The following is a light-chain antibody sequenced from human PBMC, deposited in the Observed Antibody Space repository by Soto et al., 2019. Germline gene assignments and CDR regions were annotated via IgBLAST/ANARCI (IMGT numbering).Light chain of an antibody. V-gene: IGKV1-39*01. CDR2: GAS. CDR3: QQSSSTPLT. CDR1: QNIDNY. Sequence: DIQMTQSPSYLSASVGGTVTITCRASQNIDNYLNWYQHEPGKAPKLLIYGASTLQSGVPSRFSGSGSGTDFNLTIASLQPEDFATYYCQQSSSTPLTFGPGTTVHVE. J-gene: IGKJ3*01.